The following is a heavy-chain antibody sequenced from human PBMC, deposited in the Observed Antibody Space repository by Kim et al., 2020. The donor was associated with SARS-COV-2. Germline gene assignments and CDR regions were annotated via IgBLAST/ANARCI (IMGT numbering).Heavy chain of an antibody. CDR3: AGRGYDYDLVAY. V-gene: IGHV4-59*01. CDR2: IYYSGST. Sequence: SETLSLTCTVSGGSITSYYWSWIRQPPGKGLEWIGYIYYSGSTNYNPSLKSRVTISVDTSKNQFSLKLSSVTAADTAGDYCAGRGYDYDLVAYWGQGTLV. D-gene: IGHD5-18*01. J-gene: IGHJ4*02. CDR1: GGSITSYY.